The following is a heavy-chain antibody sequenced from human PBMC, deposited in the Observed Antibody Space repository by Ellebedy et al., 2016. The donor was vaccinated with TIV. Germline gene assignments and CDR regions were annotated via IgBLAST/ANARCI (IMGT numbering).Heavy chain of an antibody. CDR2: ISSSGGST. Sequence: PGGSLRLSCAASGFTFAGSAMTWVRQAPGKGLEWVSVISSSGGSTYYADSVKGRFTISRDNSKNTMYLQLNSLRADDTAVYYSAKLGLATTGHWGQGTLVAVSS. CDR1: GFTFAGSA. V-gene: IGHV3-23*01. CDR3: AKLGLATTGH. J-gene: IGHJ4*02. D-gene: IGHD4-17*01.